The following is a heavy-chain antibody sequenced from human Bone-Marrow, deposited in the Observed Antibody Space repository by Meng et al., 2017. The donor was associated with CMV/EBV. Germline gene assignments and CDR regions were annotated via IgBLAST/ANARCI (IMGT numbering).Heavy chain of an antibody. J-gene: IGHJ5*02. Sequence: ASVKVSCKASGYTFTGYYMHWVRQAPGQGLEWMGWINPNSGGTNYAQKFQGRVTMTRDTSISTAYMELSRLRSDDTAVYYCAREWMGWDNWFDPWGQGTLVTV. D-gene: IGHD5-12*01. CDR3: AREWMGWDNWFDP. CDR2: INPNSGGT. CDR1: GYTFTGYY. V-gene: IGHV1-2*02.